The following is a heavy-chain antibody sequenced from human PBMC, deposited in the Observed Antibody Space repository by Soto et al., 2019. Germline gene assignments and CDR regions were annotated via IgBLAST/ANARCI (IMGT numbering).Heavy chain of an antibody. CDR3: ARDRRRIQLWHNWFDP. D-gene: IGHD5-18*01. V-gene: IGHV4-59*01. CDR2: IYYSGST. CDR1: GGSISSYY. J-gene: IGHJ5*02. Sequence: SETLSLTCTVSGGSISSYYWSWIRQPPGKGLEWIGYIYYSGSTNYNPSLKSRVTISVDTSKNQFSLKLSSVTAADTAVYYCARDRRRIQLWHNWFDPWGQGTLVTVSS.